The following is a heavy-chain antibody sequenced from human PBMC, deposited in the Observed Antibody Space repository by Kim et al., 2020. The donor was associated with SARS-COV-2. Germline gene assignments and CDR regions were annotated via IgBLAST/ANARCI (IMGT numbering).Heavy chain of an antibody. CDR2: SNAHKVNT. CDR3: VRDPSGGYGDYGDY. D-gene: IGHD4-17*01. CDR1: GYTFTAYG. J-gene: IGHJ4*02. Sequence: ASVKVSCKASGYTFTAYGISWVRQAPGQGLEWMGWSNAHKVNTNYAQKFQGRLSVTTDTSTRAAYMELRSLRSDDTAVYYCVRDPSGGYGDYGDYWGQGTLVTVSS. V-gene: IGHV1-18*01.